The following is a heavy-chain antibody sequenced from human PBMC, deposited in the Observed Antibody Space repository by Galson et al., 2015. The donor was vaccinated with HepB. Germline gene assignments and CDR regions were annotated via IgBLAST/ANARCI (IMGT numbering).Heavy chain of an antibody. V-gene: IGHV4-59*11. CDR1: AGSISGHF. CDR3: ARGSWDSGTRPFDY. Sequence: SETLSLTCTVSAGSISGHFGGWVRQPPGKGLEWLGYIYYSGRTNYNPSLKSRVTMSVDTSRNQFSLRLTSVTAADTAVYYCARGSWDSGTRPFDYWGRGTLVTVSS. D-gene: IGHD3-10*01. J-gene: IGHJ4*02. CDR2: IYYSGRT.